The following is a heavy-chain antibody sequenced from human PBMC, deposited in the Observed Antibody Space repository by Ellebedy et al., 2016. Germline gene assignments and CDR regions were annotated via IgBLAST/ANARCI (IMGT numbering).Heavy chain of an antibody. CDR3: AKGSGWLCDY. D-gene: IGHD2-21*01. CDR1: GSTFSTFW. J-gene: IGHJ4*02. Sequence: GESLKISCAASGSTFSTFWMTWFRQAPGKGLEWVASIKQDGSQKDYVDSVKGRFTISRDNARNSLYLQMNSLRADDTAMYYCAKGSGWLCDYWGQGILVTVSS. V-gene: IGHV3-7*03. CDR2: IKQDGSQK.